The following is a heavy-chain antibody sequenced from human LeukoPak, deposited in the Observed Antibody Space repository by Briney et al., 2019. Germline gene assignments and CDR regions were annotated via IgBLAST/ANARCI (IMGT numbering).Heavy chain of an antibody. CDR3: ARKELGATDGPLLVY. CDR2: ISSSSSYI. CDR1: GFTFSSYS. D-gene: IGHD1-26*01. Sequence: PGGSLRLSCAASGFTFSSYSMNWVRQAPGKGLEWVSSISSSSSYIYYADSVKGRFTISRDNAKNSLYLQMNSLRAEDTAVYYCARKELGATDGPLLVYWSQGTLVTVSS. V-gene: IGHV3-21*01. J-gene: IGHJ4*02.